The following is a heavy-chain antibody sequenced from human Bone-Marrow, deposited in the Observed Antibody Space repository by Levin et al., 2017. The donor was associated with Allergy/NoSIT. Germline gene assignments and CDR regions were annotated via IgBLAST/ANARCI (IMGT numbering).Heavy chain of an antibody. J-gene: IGHJ5*02. V-gene: IGHV1-3*01. D-gene: IGHD3-10*01. CDR2: INAGNGNT. CDR1: GYTFTSYA. CDR3: ARDRITMVRGVMGSWFDP. Sequence: GASVKVSCKASGYTFTSYAMHWVRQAPGQRLEWMGWINAGNGNTKYSQKFQGRVTITRDTSASTAYMELSSLRSEDTAVYYCARDRITMVRGVMGSWFDPWGQGTLVTVSS.